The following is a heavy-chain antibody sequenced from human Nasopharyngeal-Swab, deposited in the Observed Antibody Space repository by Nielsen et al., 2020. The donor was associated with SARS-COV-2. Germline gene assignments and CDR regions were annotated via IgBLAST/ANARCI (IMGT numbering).Heavy chain of an antibody. CDR2: IYYSGST. CDR1: GGSISGGDYY. Sequence: SCTVSGGSISGGDYYWSWIRQPPGKGLEWIGYIYYSGSTYYNPSLKSRVTISVDTSKNQFSLKLSSVTAADTAVYYCARGSTYYYDSTLSEIDYWGQGTLVTVSS. V-gene: IGHV4-30-4*01. J-gene: IGHJ4*02. D-gene: IGHD3-22*01. CDR3: ARGSTYYYDSTLSEIDY.